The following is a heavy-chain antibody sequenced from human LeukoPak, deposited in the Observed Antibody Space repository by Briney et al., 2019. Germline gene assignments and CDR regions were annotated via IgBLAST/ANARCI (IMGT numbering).Heavy chain of an antibody. CDR3: ARSGVPAGYCSSTSCYNWFDP. CDR1: GYTFTSYD. D-gene: IGHD2-2*01. CDR2: MNPNSGNT. V-gene: IGHV1-8*03. Sequence: APVKVSCKASGYTFTSYDINWVRQATGQGLEWMGWMNPNSGNTGYAQKFQGRVTITRNTSISKAYMELSSLRSEDTAVYYCARSGVPAGYCSSTSCYNWFDPWGQGTLVTVSS. J-gene: IGHJ5*02.